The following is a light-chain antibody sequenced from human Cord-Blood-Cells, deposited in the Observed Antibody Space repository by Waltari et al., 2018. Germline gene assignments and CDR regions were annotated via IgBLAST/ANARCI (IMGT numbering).Light chain of an antibody. V-gene: IGKV3-15*01. CDR1: QSVSSN. J-gene: IGKJ4*01. CDR3: QQYNNWPLLT. Sequence: DIVMTHPPPTLSVSPGERATTACRASQSVSSNLAWYQQKPGQAPRLLIYGASTRATGIPARFSGSGSGTEFTLTISSLQSEDFAVYYCQQYNNWPLLTFGGGTKVEIK. CDR2: GAS.